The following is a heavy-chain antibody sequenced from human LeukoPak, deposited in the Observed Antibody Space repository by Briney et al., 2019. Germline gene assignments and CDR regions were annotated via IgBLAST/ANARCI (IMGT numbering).Heavy chain of an antibody. Sequence: PGGSLRLSCAASGFTSTTYDMNWVRQAPGKGLEWVSYISSSGSTKFYADSVRGRFTISRDNAKNSLDLQMNSLRAEDTAVYYCARDARYCSSNTCYYYFDYWGQGTLVTVSS. J-gene: IGHJ4*02. CDR2: ISSSGSTK. CDR3: ARDARYCSSNTCYYYFDY. D-gene: IGHD2-2*01. V-gene: IGHV3-48*03. CDR1: GFTSTTYD.